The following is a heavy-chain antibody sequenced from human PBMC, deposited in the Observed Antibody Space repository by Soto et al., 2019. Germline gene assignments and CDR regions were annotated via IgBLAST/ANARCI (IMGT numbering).Heavy chain of an antibody. CDR2: INHSGST. Sequence: SETLSLTCAVYGGSFSGYYWSWIRQPPGKGLEWIGEINHSGSTNYNPSLKSRVTISLDTSKNQFSLKLSSVTAADTAVYYCARGRRAAADPFDYWGQGTLVTVSS. J-gene: IGHJ4*02. D-gene: IGHD6-13*01. CDR3: ARGRRAAADPFDY. CDR1: GGSFSGYY. V-gene: IGHV4-34*01.